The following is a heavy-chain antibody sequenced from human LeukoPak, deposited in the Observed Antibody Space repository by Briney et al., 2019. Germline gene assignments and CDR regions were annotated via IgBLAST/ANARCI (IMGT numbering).Heavy chain of an antibody. Sequence: PSQTLSLTCTVSGGSINIGGYYWSWIRQHPGKGLEWIGYIYYSGITYYNPSLKSRVTMSVDTSKNHFSLKLSSVTATDTAVYYCARRALLSWFDPWGQGTLVTVSS. CDR3: ARRALLSWFDP. V-gene: IGHV4-31*03. J-gene: IGHJ5*02. CDR2: IYYSGIT. CDR1: GGSINIGGYY. D-gene: IGHD2-21*01.